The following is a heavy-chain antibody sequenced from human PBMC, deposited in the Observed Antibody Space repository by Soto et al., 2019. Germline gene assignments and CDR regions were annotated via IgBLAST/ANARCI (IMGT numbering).Heavy chain of an antibody. D-gene: IGHD6-19*01. CDR2: ISYDGSNK. J-gene: IGHJ4*02. Sequence: PGGSLRLSCGASGFTFSSYGMNWVRQAPGKGLEWVAIISYDGSNKYYADSVKGRFTISRDNSKNTLYLQMHSLRAEDTAVYYCAKVSAGWSSGWPFDYWGQGTLVTVSS. CDR1: GFTFSSYG. CDR3: AKVSAGWSSGWPFDY. V-gene: IGHV3-30*18.